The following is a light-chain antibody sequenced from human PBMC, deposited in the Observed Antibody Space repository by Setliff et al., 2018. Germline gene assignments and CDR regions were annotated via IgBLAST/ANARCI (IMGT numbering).Light chain of an antibody. CDR2: DDT. J-gene: IGLJ1*01. CDR3: QVWNSETYPYV. CDR1: NIGAKS. V-gene: IGLV3-21*03. Sequence: SYELTQPPSVPVAPGRTARIPCGGANIGAKSVHWYQHRAGQAPVLVVYDDTDRPSGIPERFSGSNSGNTATLTISRVEAGDEADYYCQVWNSETYPYVFGSGTKV.